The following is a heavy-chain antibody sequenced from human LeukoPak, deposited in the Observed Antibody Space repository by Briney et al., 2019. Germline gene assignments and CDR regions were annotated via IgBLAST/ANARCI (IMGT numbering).Heavy chain of an antibody. CDR1: GFTVSSNY. Sequence: GGSLRLSCAASGFTVSSNYMSWVRQAPGKGLEWVSVIYSGGSTYYADSVKGRFTISRDNSKNTLYLQMNSLRAEDTAVYYCARDLRGNAAAVNYYYMDVWGRGTTVTVSS. CDR3: ARDLRGNAAAVNYYYMDV. V-gene: IGHV3-66*02. D-gene: IGHD6-13*01. CDR2: IYSGGST. J-gene: IGHJ6*03.